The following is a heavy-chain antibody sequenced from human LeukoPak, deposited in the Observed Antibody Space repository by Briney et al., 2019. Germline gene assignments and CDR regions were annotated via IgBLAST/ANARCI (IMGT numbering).Heavy chain of an antibody. CDR1: GFTVSSNY. D-gene: IGHD3-10*01. V-gene: IGHV3-53*01. CDR2: IYSGGST. Sequence: GGSLRLSCAASGFTVSSNYMSWVRQAPGKGLEWVSVIYSGGSTYYSDSVTGRFTISRDNSKNTLYLQMNSLRAEDTAVYYCARGVMVRGVIITAYYFDYWGQGTLVTVSS. CDR3: ARGVMVRGVIITAYYFDY. J-gene: IGHJ4*02.